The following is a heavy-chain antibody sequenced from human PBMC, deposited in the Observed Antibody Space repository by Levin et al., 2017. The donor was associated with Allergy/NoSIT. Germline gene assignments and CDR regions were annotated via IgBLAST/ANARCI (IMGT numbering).Heavy chain of an antibody. CDR2: IYYSGST. V-gene: IGHV4-61*01. D-gene: IGHD3-22*01. CDR1: AGSGSSGSYY. J-gene: IGHJ4*02. CDR3: VRAAPNFYDSSGYSRLYHVDN. Sequence: KSSETLSLTCTVSAGSGSSGSYYWSWIRQPPGKGLEWLGYIYYSGSTNYNPSLKSRVTISVDTSKNQFSLKLNSVTTADTAVYYCVRAAPNFYDSSGYSRLYHVDNRGQGTLVTVSS.